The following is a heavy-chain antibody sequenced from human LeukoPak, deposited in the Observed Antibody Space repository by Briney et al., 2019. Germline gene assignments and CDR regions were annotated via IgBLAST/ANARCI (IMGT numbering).Heavy chain of an antibody. CDR1: GYTFTSYG. CDR2: ISAYNGNT. Sequence: ASVKVSCKASGYTFTSYGISWVRQAPGQGLEWMGWISAYNGNTNYAQKLQGRVTMTIDTSTSTAYMELRSLRSDDTAVYYCARDAGTQLWRGNFDYWGQGTLVTVSS. D-gene: IGHD5-18*01. V-gene: IGHV1-18*01. CDR3: ARDAGTQLWRGNFDY. J-gene: IGHJ4*02.